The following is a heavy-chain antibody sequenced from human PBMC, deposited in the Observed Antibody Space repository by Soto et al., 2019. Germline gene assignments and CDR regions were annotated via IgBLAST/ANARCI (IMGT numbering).Heavy chain of an antibody. Sequence: EVQLVESGGGLVQPGGSLRLSCAASGFTFSSYWMHWVRQAPGKGLVWVSRINSDGSSTSYADSVKGRFTISRDNAKNTLYLLMNSLRAEDTAVDYCAREEGSGEPNDYGGQGTLVTVSS. CDR3: AREEGSGEPNDY. D-gene: IGHD7-27*01. CDR2: INSDGSST. V-gene: IGHV3-74*01. CDR1: GFTFSSYW. J-gene: IGHJ4*02.